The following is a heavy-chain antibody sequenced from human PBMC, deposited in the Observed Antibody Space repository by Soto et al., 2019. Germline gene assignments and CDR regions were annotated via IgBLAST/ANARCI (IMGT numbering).Heavy chain of an antibody. Sequence: QVQLQESGPGLVKPSGTLSLTCAVSGGSISSSNWWSWVRQPPGKGLEWIGEIYHSGSTNYNPSLKSRVIRSVDKCKNQCSLKLSSVTAADTAVYYCAREVEVSLGTGWFAPWGQGTLVTVSS. CDR2: IYHSGST. V-gene: IGHV4-4*02. J-gene: IGHJ5*02. CDR3: AREVEVSLGTGWFAP. D-gene: IGHD1-1*01. CDR1: GGSISSSNW.